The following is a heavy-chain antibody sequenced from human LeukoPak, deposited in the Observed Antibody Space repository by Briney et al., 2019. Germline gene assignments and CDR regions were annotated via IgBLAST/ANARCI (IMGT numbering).Heavy chain of an antibody. CDR1: GFTFRNHW. D-gene: IGHD5-24*01. V-gene: IGHV3-7*01. J-gene: IGHJ3*02. CDR3: ATISAQTFEI. CDR2: IKPDGIDK. Sequence: GGSLRLSCVGSGFTFRNHWVNWVRQSPRKGLEWVANIKPDGIDKYYVDSARGRFTVSRDSAKNSAFLQMNSLRAEDTAIYYCATISAQTFEIGGQGTLVSVSS.